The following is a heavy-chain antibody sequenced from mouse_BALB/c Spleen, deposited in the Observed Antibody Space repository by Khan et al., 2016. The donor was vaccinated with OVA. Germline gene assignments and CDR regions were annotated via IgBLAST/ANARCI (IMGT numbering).Heavy chain of an antibody. CDR3: ARNGVCHYYGYGGMDY. CDR2: IWSGGST. J-gene: IGHJ4*01. V-gene: IGHV2-4-1*01. D-gene: IGHD1-2*01. CDR1: GFSLTSYG. Sequence: QVQLKQSGPGLVQPSQSLSITCTVSGFSLTSYGIHWVRQSPGKGLEWLGVIWSGGSTDYNAAFISRLSISKDNSKSQVFFKMNSLQADDTARYYCARNGVCHYYGYGGMDYWGQGASVTVSS.